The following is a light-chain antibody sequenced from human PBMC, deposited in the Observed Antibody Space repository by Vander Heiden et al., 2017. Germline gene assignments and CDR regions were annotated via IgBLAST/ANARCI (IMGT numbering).Light chain of an antibody. J-gene: IGLJ2*01. CDR2: QNS. CDR3: QAWDRNTVV. Sequence: SNDLTQPPSVSVSPGQTASITCSGGILEYKFVSWYQQKPGQSLMVVIYQNSERPSGIPERFSGSNTGSTASLIISGTQAVDEAYYYCQAWDRNTVVFGGGTKLTVL. CDR1: ILEYKF. V-gene: IGLV3-1*01.